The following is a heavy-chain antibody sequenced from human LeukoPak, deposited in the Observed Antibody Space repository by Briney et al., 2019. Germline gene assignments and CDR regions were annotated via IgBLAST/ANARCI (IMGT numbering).Heavy chain of an antibody. CDR3: ARGKYSSVWYYLDP. J-gene: IGHJ5*02. V-gene: IGHV3-33*08. Sequence: PGGSLRLSCAASGFTFNSYGMHWVRQAPGKGLEWVAVIWYDGSNKYYADSVKGRFTISRDNSKNTLYLQMNSLRAEDTAVYYCARGKYSSVWYYLDPWGQGTLVTVSS. CDR1: GFTFNSYG. CDR2: IWYDGSNK. D-gene: IGHD6-19*01.